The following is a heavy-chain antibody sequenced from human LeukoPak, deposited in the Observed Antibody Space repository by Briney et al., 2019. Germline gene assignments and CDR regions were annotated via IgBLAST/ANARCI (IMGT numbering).Heavy chain of an antibody. CDR3: AKPRSSSSWYEGNFDY. Sequence: GGSLSLAWVASGFTFSSYALSWVRQPPGKVPEYVSTINGNGGRAYYADSVKGRFTISRDNSKETLYLQMNSLRAEDTAVYYCAKPRSSSSWYEGNFDYWGQGTLVTVPS. CDR2: INGNGGRA. CDR1: GFTFSSYA. D-gene: IGHD6-13*01. J-gene: IGHJ4*02. V-gene: IGHV3-23*01.